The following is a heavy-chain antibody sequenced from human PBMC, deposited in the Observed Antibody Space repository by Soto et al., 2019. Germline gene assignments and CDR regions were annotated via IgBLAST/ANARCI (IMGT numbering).Heavy chain of an antibody. CDR2: ISGSGGNT. Sequence: GGSLRLSCTASGFTFSSYAMSWVRQAPGKGLEWVSAISGSGGNTYYAESVKGRFTISRENSKKTLYLQMNSLRAEDTSVYYCARAPYYYDSSGYWAYWGQGTLVTVSS. D-gene: IGHD3-22*01. J-gene: IGHJ4*02. CDR1: GFTFSSYA. CDR3: ARAPYYYDSSGYWAY. V-gene: IGHV3-23*01.